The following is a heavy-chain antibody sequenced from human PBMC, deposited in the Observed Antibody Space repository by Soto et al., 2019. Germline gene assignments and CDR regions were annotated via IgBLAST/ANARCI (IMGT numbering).Heavy chain of an antibody. CDR1: GGSISSYY. Sequence: SETLSLTCTVSGGSISSYYWSWIRQPAGKGLEWIGRIYASGGTNYNPSLKSRVTMSADTSKNQLSLRLSSVTAADTAVYYCARGSRDSYPGSRIFDLWGRGTRVTVSS. CDR3: ARGSRDSYPGSRIFDL. J-gene: IGHJ4*02. V-gene: IGHV4-4*07. CDR2: IYASGGT. D-gene: IGHD3-10*01.